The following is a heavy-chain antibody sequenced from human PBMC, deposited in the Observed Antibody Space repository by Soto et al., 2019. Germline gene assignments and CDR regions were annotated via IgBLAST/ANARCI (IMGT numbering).Heavy chain of an antibody. Sequence: QVHLVQSGAEVKKPGASVKVSCKGSGYTFTSYGVTWVRQAPGQGLEWMGWISAHNGNTDYAQKLQGRVTVTRDTSTSTAYMELRSLRSDDTAVYYCARGRYGDYWGQGALVTVSS. J-gene: IGHJ4*02. CDR2: ISAHNGNT. CDR1: GYTFTSYG. V-gene: IGHV1-18*01. CDR3: ARGRYGDY. D-gene: IGHD1-1*01.